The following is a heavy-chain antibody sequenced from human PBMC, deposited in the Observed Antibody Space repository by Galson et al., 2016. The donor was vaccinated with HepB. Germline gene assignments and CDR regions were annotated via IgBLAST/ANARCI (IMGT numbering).Heavy chain of an antibody. V-gene: IGHV3-30*03. Sequence: SLRLSCAASGFTFSNYGMHWVRQAPGKGLEWVAADSMDGGREYYADSVKGRFTISRDKSNSMVFMQMSSLRADDTAVYYCARRHEYCPPVGCSVDYWGQGTLVSVSS. CDR3: ARRHEYCPPVGCSVDY. J-gene: IGHJ4*02. D-gene: IGHD2/OR15-2a*01. CDR2: DSMDGGRE. CDR1: GFTFSNYG.